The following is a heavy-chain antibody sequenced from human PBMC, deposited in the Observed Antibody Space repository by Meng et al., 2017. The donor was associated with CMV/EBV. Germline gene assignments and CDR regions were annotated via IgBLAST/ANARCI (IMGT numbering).Heavy chain of an antibody. Sequence: QVQLVQSGAEGKKPGASVKVSCKASGYTFTSYYMHWVRQAPGQGLEWMGIINPSGGSTSYAQKFQGRVTMTRDTSTSTVYMELSSLRSEDTAVYYCAREGEGVVAATPHFDYWGQGTLVTVSS. CDR2: INPSGGST. CDR1: GYTFTSYY. J-gene: IGHJ4*02. D-gene: IGHD2-15*01. CDR3: AREGEGVVAATPHFDY. V-gene: IGHV1-46*01.